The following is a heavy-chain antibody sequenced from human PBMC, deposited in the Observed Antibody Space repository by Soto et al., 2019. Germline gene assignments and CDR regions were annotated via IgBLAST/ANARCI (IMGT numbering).Heavy chain of an antibody. J-gene: IGHJ4*02. D-gene: IGHD5-12*01. V-gene: IGHV3-66*01. Sequence: GGSLRLSCAASGFTVSSKYMSWVRQAPGKGLEWVSLIQSGGPTYYADSVKGRFTISRDNSKNTLYLQMNSLRAEDTAVYYCARDSGYEGLDYWGQGTLVTVSS. CDR1: GFTVSSKY. CDR3: ARDSGYEGLDY. CDR2: IQSGGPT.